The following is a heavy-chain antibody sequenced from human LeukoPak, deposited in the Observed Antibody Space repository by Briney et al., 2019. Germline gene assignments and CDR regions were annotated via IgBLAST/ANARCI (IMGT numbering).Heavy chain of an antibody. CDR2: ISYDGSNK. V-gene: IGHV3-30-3*01. J-gene: IGHJ4*02. CDR1: GFTFSSYA. CDR3: ARGKLHIVVVTAIYY. Sequence: QPGGSLRLSCAASGFTFSSYAMHWVRQAPGKGLEWVAVISYDGSNKYYADSVKGRFTISRDNSKNTLYLQMNSLRAEDTAVYYCARGKLHIVVVTAIYYWGQGTLVTVSS. D-gene: IGHD2-21*02.